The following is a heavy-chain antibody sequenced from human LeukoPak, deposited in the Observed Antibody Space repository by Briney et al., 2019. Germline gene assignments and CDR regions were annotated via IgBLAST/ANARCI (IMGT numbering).Heavy chain of an antibody. CDR3: ARVDTVNYYYYMDV. CDR2: ISAYNGNT. Sequence: GASVKVSCKASGYTFTSYVISWVRQAPGQGLEWMGWISAYNGNTNYAQKLQGRVTMTTDTSKRTVYMELSSLISDDTAEYSCARVDTVNYYYYMDVWGKGTPVTVSS. J-gene: IGHJ6*03. CDR1: GYTFTSYV. V-gene: IGHV1-18*01. D-gene: IGHD5-18*01.